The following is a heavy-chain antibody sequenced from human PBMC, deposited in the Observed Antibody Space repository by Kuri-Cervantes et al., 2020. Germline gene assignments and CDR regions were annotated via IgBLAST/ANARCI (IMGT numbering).Heavy chain of an antibody. D-gene: IGHD3-22*01. CDR2: IYSGGST. CDR1: GFTVSSNY. J-gene: IGHJ3*02. Sequence: GGSLSLSCAAAGFTVSSNYMSWVRQAPGKGLEWVSVIYSGGSTYYADSVKGRFTISRDNSKNTLYLQMNSPRPEDTAVYYCARDLFPMIVVSYAFDIWGQGTMVT. CDR3: ARDLFPMIVVSYAFDI. V-gene: IGHV3-66*01.